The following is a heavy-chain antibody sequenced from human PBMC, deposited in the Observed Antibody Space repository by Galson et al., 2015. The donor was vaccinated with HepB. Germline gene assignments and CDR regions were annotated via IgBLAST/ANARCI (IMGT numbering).Heavy chain of an antibody. V-gene: IGHV3-74*01. Sequence: SLRLSCAASGFTFGDYAMSWFRQAPGKGLVWVSRINPDGSRTSYADSVKGRVTISRDNDRNTLHLQLDSPTDEDTALYFCVSTDWGAPYFWGQGTLVTVSS. CDR3: VSTDWGAPYF. CDR2: INPDGSRT. CDR1: GFTFGDYA. D-gene: IGHD2/OR15-2a*01. J-gene: IGHJ4*01.